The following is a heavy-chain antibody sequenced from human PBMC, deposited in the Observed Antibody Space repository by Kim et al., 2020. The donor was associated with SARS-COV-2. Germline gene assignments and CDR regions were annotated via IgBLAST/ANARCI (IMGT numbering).Heavy chain of an antibody. CDR1: GGSISSSYYY. CDR3: ARHLRNWYFDL. Sequence: SETLSLTCSVSGGSISSSYYYWGWIRQPPGKGLVWIATIYYSGSTYYNPSLKGRVTISVDTSKKQFSLRLSSVTAADAAVYYCARHLRNWYFDLWGRGTL. J-gene: IGHJ2*01. CDR2: IYYSGST. V-gene: IGHV4-39*01.